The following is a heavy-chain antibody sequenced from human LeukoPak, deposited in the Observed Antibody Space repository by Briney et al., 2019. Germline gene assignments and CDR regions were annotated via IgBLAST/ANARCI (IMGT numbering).Heavy chain of an antibody. D-gene: IGHD2-2*01. V-gene: IGHV1-18*01. Sequence: GASVKVSCKASGYTFSSYGVSWVRQAPGQGLEWMGWISGYNGNTNYAQKFQGRVTMTTDTSMSTAYMELRRLRSDDTAVYYCARDVVTIVVPAAFVYWGQGTLVTVSS. CDR3: ARDVVTIVVPAAFVY. CDR2: ISGYNGNT. J-gene: IGHJ4*02. CDR1: GYTFSSYG.